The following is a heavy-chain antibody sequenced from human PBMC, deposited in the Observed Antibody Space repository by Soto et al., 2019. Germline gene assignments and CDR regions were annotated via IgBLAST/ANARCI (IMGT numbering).Heavy chain of an antibody. D-gene: IGHD3-3*01. Sequence: EVQLVESGGGLVKPGGSLRLSCAASGFTFSSYSMNWVRQAPGKGLEWVSSISSSSSYIYYADSVKGRFTISRDKAKNTLYLQMTSLRAEDTAVYYCARDLDDFWSGSPNWGQGTLVTVSS. CDR1: GFTFSSYS. CDR3: ARDLDDFWSGSPN. J-gene: IGHJ4*02. V-gene: IGHV3-21*01. CDR2: ISSSSSYI.